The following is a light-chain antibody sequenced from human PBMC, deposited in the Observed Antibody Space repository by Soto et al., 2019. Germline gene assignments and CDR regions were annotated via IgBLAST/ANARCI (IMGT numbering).Light chain of an antibody. CDR3: MQPLQSWT. J-gene: IGKJ1*01. CDR2: LGS. V-gene: IGKV2-28*01. CDR1: QSLLHSNGYNY. Sequence: DVVMTQSPLSLPFNLLQPASISCRSSQSLLHSNGYNYLDWYLQKPGQSPQLLIYLGSNRASGVPDRFSGSGSGTDFTLKISRVEAEDVGVYYCMQPLQSWTFGQGTKVDI.